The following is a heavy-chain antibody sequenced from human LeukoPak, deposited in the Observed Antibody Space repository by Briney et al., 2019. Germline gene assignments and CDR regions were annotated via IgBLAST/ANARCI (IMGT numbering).Heavy chain of an antibody. CDR1: GFTFSTYY. D-gene: IGHD6-19*01. Sequence: GGSLRLSCAASGFTFSTYYMHWVRQAPGKGLEWVSCISDGGDYQYYAGSVKGRFTISRDNSKNTRYLQMNSLRAEDTALYYCARGWAVAGNPNWFDPWGQGNMVTVSS. J-gene: IGHJ5*02. CDR2: ISDGGDYQ. V-gene: IGHV3-21*01. CDR3: ARGWAVAGNPNWFDP.